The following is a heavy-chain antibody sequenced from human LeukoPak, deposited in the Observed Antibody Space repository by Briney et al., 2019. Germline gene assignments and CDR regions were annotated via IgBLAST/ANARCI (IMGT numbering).Heavy chain of an antibody. Sequence: SETLSLTCTVSGGSVSNYYWSWIRQPPGKGLEWMGYIYYSGSTNYNPSLKSRVTISVDTSKNQFSLKLSSVTAADTAVYYCARTRPEITMIVVVKEKDAFDIWGQGTVVTVSS. CDR3: ARTRPEITMIVVVKEKDAFDI. CDR1: GGSVSNYY. V-gene: IGHV4-59*02. J-gene: IGHJ3*02. CDR2: IYYSGST. D-gene: IGHD3-22*01.